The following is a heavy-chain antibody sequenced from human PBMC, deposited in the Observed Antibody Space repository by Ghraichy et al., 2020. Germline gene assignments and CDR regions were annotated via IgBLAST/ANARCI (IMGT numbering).Heavy chain of an antibody. D-gene: IGHD3-3*01. Sequence: ETLSLTCAASGFTFSNYSMNWVRQAPGKGLEWISYINFTGSTTYYADAVKGRFSISRDNAKNSLYLQMNSLRDEDAAVYYCARANYDFWSASNYYYGMDVCGQWTTVNVSS. CDR1: GFTFSNYS. V-gene: IGHV3-48*02. CDR3: ARANYDFWSASNYYYGMDV. J-gene: IGHJ6*02. CDR2: INFTGSTT.